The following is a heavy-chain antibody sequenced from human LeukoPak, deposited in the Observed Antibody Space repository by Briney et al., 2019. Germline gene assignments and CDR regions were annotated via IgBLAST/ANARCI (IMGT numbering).Heavy chain of an antibody. CDR2: ISPSGGST. CDR3: ARVPRRYYYGSGSFIPSALDY. J-gene: IGHJ4*02. CDR1: GYTFTSNY. V-gene: IGHV1-46*01. D-gene: IGHD3-10*01. Sequence: GASVKVSCKAFGYTFTSNYMHWVRQAPGQGPEWMGVISPSGGSTTCAQKFQGRVTITRNTSISTAYMELSSLRSEDTAVYYCARVPRRYYYGSGSFIPSALDYWGQGTLVTVSS.